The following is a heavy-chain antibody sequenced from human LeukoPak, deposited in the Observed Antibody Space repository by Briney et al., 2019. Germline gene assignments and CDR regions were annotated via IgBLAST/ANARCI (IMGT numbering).Heavy chain of an antibody. V-gene: IGHV1-46*01. D-gene: IGHD3-10*01. CDR2: INPSGGST. CDR1: GYTFTSYY. Sequence: GASVKVSCKASGYTFTSYYMHWVRQAPGQGLEWMGIINPSGGSTSYAQKFQGRVTMTRDTSTSTVYMELSSLRSEDTAVYYCARDPDSGSGSYSTIDAFDIWGQGTMVTVSS. J-gene: IGHJ3*02. CDR3: ARDPDSGSGSYSTIDAFDI.